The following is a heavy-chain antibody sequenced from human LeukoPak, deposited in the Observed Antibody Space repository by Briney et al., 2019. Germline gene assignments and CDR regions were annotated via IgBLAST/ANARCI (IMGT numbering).Heavy chain of an antibody. V-gene: IGHV5-51*01. J-gene: IGHJ3*02. CDR2: INSGDSDV. D-gene: IGHD3-22*01. CDR3: ARVSPYEGVINGAFDN. Sequence: GEALKIYCKATGYSFTSNLNRWVRQLPGEGLEWMMIINSGDSDVRYSPSFQAQVTISADKSITTAYLKWSSLKASDTAMYFCARVSPYEGVINGAFDNWGQGTMVTVSS. CDR1: GYSFTSNL.